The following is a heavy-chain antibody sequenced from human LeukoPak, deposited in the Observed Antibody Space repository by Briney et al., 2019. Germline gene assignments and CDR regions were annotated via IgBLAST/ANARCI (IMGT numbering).Heavy chain of an antibody. D-gene: IGHD6-19*01. CDR2: IQTSGTT. Sequence: SETLSLTCTVSGDSISGYSWSWIRQSPEKVLEWIGLIQTSGTTKYNPSLKGRVSISVDTSKTQVSLKVSSVTAADTAVYYCARRVTSKAVRPNIYQFMDVWGKGTTVTVSS. CDR3: ARRVTSKAVRPNIYQFMDV. V-gene: IGHV4-4*09. CDR1: GDSISGYS. J-gene: IGHJ6*03.